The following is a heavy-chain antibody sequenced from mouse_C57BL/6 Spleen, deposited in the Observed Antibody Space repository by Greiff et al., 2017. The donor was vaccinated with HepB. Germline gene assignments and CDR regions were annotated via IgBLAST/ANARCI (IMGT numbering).Heavy chain of an antibody. CDR2: ISSGGSYT. D-gene: IGHD1-1*01. J-gene: IGHJ1*03. V-gene: IGHV5-6*01. CDR3: ARATVVATWYFDV. CDR1: GFTFSSYG. Sequence: EVKLQESGGDLVKPGGSLKLSCAASGFTFSSYGMSWVRQTPDKRLEWVATISSGGSYTYYPDSVKGRFTISRDNAKNTLYLQMSSLKSEDTAMYYCARATVVATWYFDVWGTGTTVTVSS.